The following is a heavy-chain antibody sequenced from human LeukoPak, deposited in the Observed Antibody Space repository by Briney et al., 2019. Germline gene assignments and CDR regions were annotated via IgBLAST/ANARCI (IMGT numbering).Heavy chain of an antibody. V-gene: IGHV3-7*03. CDR2: INHNGNVN. D-gene: IGHD6-6*01. CDR1: GFTFSSYW. Sequence: GGSLRLSCAASGFTFSSYWMNWARQAPGKGLEWVASINHNGNVNYYVDSVKGRFTISRDNAKNSLYLQINGLRAEDTAVYYCARSSYSSSSSVWGQGTMVTVSS. J-gene: IGHJ3*01. CDR3: ARSSYSSSSSV.